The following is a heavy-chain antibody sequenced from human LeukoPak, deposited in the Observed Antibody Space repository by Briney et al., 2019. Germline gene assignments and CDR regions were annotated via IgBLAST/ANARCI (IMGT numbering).Heavy chain of an antibody. J-gene: IGHJ4*02. CDR2: INPNSGGT. Sequence: GASVKVSCTASGYTFTGYYMHWVRQAPGQGLEWMGWINPNSGGTNYAQKFQGRVTMTRDTSISTAYMELSRLRSDDTAVYYCATVGLGEWIQLWIYFDYWGQGTLVTVSS. CDR1: GYTFTGYY. V-gene: IGHV1-2*02. CDR3: ATVGLGEWIQLWIYFDY. D-gene: IGHD5-18*01.